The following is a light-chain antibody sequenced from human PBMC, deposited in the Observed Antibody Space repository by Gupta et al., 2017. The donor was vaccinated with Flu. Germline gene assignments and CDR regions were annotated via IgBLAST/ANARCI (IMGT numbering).Light chain of an antibody. J-gene: IGLJ3*02. CDR1: KIGSNY. CDR3: AAWDDSLSGPNWV. Sequence: KIGSNYVYWYQQLPGTAPKPLIYRNNQRPSGVPDRFSGSKSGTSASLAISGLRSEDEADYYCAAWDDSLSGPNWVFGGGTKLTVL. V-gene: IGLV1-47*01. CDR2: RNN.